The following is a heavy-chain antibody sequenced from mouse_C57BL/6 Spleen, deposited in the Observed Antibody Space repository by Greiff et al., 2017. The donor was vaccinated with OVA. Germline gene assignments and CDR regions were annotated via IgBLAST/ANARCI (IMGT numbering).Heavy chain of an antibody. D-gene: IGHD2-1*01. CDR1: GFTFSDYG. Sequence: EVQLVASGGGLVKPGGSLKLSCAASGFTFSDYGMHWVRQAPEKGLEWVAYISSGSSTIYYADPVTGRFTISRDNAMTTLFLQMTSLRSEDTAMYYCARDTTMVCAYWGQGTLVTVSA. J-gene: IGHJ3*01. V-gene: IGHV5-17*01. CDR3: ARDTTMVCAY. CDR2: ISSGSSTI.